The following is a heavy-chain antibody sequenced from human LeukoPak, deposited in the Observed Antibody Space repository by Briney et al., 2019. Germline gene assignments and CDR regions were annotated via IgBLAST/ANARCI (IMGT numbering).Heavy chain of an antibody. Sequence: GGSLRLSCAASGFTFSSYGMHWVRQAPGKGLEWVAVISYDGSNKYYADSVKGRFTISRDNSKNTLYLQMNSLRAEDTAVYYCAKTASRSYYRFDPWGQGTLVTVSS. CDR2: ISYDGSNK. J-gene: IGHJ5*02. CDR3: AKTASRSYYRFDP. D-gene: IGHD1-26*01. V-gene: IGHV3-30*18. CDR1: GFTFSSYG.